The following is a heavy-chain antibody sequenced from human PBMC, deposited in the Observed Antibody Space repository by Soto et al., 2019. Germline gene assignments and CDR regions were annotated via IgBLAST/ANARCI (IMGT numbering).Heavy chain of an antibody. CDR1: GYTFTGYF. J-gene: IGHJ6*02. Sequence: ASVKVACKASGYTFTGYFMHWVRQAPGQGLEWMGWINPYSGGADYAQSFQGRVTMTRDTSISTVYMELRSLRSDDTAVYYCASGYCSSTSCYMGGYGMDVWGQGTTVTVSS. D-gene: IGHD2-2*02. CDR2: INPYSGGA. V-gene: IGHV1-2*02. CDR3: ASGYCSSTSCYMGGYGMDV.